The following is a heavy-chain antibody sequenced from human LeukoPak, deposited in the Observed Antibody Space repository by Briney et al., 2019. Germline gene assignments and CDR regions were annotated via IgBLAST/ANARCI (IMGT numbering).Heavy chain of an antibody. J-gene: IGHJ4*02. CDR3: ARMIYSGYDRVESGYFDY. CDR1: GYTFTSYD. Sequence: GASVKVSCKASGYTFTSYDTNWVRQATGQGLEWMGGIIPIFGTANYAQKFQGRVTITADESTSTAYMELSSLRSEDTAVYYCARMIYSGYDRVESGYFDYWGQGTLVTVSS. D-gene: IGHD5-12*01. CDR2: IIPIFGTA. V-gene: IGHV1-69*13.